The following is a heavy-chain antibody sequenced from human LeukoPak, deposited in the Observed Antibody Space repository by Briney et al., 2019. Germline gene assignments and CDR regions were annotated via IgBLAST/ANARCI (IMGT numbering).Heavy chain of an antibody. J-gene: IGHJ4*02. V-gene: IGHV3-15*01. CDR2: LKSRKDGGTT. CDR3: TTDKQMSPDY. D-gene: IGHD5-24*01. Sequence: GGSLRLSRTASGFSFKNTWMSWVRQAPGKGLEWVGRLKSRKDGGTTDYAAPVKGRFIISRDDSINTLYLQMNSLKTEDTAVYYCTTDKQMSPDYWGQGTLVTVSS. CDR1: GFSFKNTW.